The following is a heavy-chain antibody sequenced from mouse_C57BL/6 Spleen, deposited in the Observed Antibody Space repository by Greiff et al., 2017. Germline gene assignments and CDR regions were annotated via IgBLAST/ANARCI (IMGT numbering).Heavy chain of an antibody. CDR1: GYSITSGYY. CDR3: AADSSNYAMDY. J-gene: IGHJ4*01. Sequence: EVQLQQSGPGLVKPSQSLSLTCSVTGYSITSGYYWNWIRQFPGNKLEWMGYISYDGSNNYNPSLKNRISITRDTSKNQFFLKLNSVTTEDTATYYCAADSSNYAMDYWGQGTSVTVSS. CDR2: ISYDGSN. D-gene: IGHD3-2*01. V-gene: IGHV3-6*01.